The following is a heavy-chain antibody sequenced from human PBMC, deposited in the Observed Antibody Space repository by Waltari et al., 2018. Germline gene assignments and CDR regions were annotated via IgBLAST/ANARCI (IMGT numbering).Heavy chain of an antibody. J-gene: IGHJ4*02. D-gene: IGHD1-1*01. CDR2: IMGSVDNT. Sequence: EVQLLESGGGLVQPGESMRLTCAGSGLIFSNYAMRWVRQAPGKGCEGVAGIMGSVDNTYYADSVRCRFSISRDISKNTMYLQMNRLRAEDMGIYYCAKHTRAWVPTTAGFDYWGQGTLVTVSS. V-gene: IGHV3-23*01. CDR3: AKHTRAWVPTTAGFDY. CDR1: GLIFSNYA.